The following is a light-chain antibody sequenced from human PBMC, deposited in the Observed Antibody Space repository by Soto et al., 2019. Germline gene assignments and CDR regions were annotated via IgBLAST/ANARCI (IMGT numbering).Light chain of an antibody. Sequence: QLVLTQSPSASASLGASVKLTCTLSSGLNSYAIAWHQQQPEKGPRYLMKLNSDGSHSKGDGIPDRFSGSSSGAERYLTISSLQSEDEADYSCQTWGTGIVVFGGGTKLTVL. CDR1: SGLNSYA. CDR2: LNSDGSH. J-gene: IGLJ2*01. V-gene: IGLV4-69*01. CDR3: QTWGTGIVV.